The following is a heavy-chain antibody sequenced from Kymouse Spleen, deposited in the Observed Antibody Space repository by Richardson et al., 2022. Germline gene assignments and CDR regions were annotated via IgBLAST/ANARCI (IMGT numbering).Heavy chain of an antibody. CDR3: TTGGTGTTPNWFDP. Sequence: EVQLVESGGGLVKPGGSLRLSCAASGFTFSNAWMSWVRQAPGKGLEWVGRIKSKTDGGTTDYAAPVKGRFTISRDDSKNTLYLQMNSLKTEDTAVYYCTTGGTGTTPNWFDPWGQGTLVTVSS. CDR2: IKSKTDGGTT. CDR1: GFTFSNAW. D-gene: IGHD1-7*01. V-gene: IGHV3-15*01. J-gene: IGHJ5*02.